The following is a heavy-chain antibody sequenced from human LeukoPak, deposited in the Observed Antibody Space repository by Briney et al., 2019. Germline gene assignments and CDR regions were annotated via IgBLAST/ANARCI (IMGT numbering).Heavy chain of an antibody. CDR2: LHPGGDT. CDR3: ARWGGHVDY. D-gene: IGHD3-3*01. J-gene: IGHJ4*02. CDR1: GLTVRTNS. V-gene: IGHV3-66*01. Sequence: GSLRLSCAASGLTVRTNSMSWVRQAPGKGLGWVSVLHPGGDTHYPDSVKGRFTISRDNSKNTLNLQMDSLRVEDTAVYYCARWGGHVDYWGQGTLVTVSS.